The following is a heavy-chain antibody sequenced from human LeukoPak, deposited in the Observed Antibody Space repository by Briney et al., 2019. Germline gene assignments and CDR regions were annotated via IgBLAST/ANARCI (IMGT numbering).Heavy chain of an antibody. CDR3: ARDLRIYSSGWYDAFDI. CDR2: ISGSGHST. V-gene: IGHV3-23*01. CDR1: GFTFSSYG. Sequence: GPLRLSCAASGFTFSSYGMSWVRQAPGKGLEWVSDISGSGHSTYYADSVKGRFTISRDNSKNTLYLQMNSLRAEDTAVYYCARDLRIYSSGWYDAFDIWGQGTMVTVSS. D-gene: IGHD6-19*01. J-gene: IGHJ3*02.